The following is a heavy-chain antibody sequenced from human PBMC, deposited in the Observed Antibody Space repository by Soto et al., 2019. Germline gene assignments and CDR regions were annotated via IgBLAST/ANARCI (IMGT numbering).Heavy chain of an antibody. V-gene: IGHV4-30-4*01. Sequence: SETLSLTCAVSGVSVSNGDYYWTWMRHSPGKGLEWIGNIYYTETTNYNPSLNSRLSISIDTSRNQFSLQLTSVTAADTAIYYCARQRRGGYWFDPWGQGTLVTVSS. CDR2: IYYTETT. CDR1: GVSVSNGDYY. CDR3: ARQRRGGYWFDP. J-gene: IGHJ5*02.